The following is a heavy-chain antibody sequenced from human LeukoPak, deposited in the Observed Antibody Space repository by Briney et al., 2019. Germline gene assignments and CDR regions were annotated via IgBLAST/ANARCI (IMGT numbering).Heavy chain of an antibody. CDR1: GGSISSYY. CDR2: IYSSGST. V-gene: IGHV4-59*01. Sequence: SEILSLTCTVSGGSISSYYWSWIRQPPGKGLEWIGYIYSSGSTDYNPSLKSRVTISVDTPKSQFSLKLSSVTAADTAIYYCARDPSTFYFDYWGQGALVTVSS. D-gene: IGHD3-16*01. J-gene: IGHJ4*02. CDR3: ARDPSTFYFDY.